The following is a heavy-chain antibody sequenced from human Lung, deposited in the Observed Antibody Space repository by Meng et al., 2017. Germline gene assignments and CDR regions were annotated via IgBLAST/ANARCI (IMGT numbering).Heavy chain of an antibody. CDR3: ARGGTVVNLGY. CDR1: GDSVSSGGYY. V-gene: IGHV4-61*08. Sequence: VQLQESGPGLVSPSETLSLTCTVSGDSVSSGGYYWSWIRQPPGKGLEWIGYVYFSGSTNYNPSLKSRVTIPLDTSKNQFSLKLNSVTAADTAVYYCARGGTVVNLGYWGPGTPVTVSS. J-gene: IGHJ4*02. D-gene: IGHD4-23*01. CDR2: VYFSGST.